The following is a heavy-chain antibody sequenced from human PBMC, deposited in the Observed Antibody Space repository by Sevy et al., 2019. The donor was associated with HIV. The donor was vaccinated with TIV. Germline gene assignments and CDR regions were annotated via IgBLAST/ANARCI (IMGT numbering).Heavy chain of an antibody. J-gene: IGHJ6*02. Sequence: GGSLRLSCAASGFTFSSYSMNWVRQAPGKRLEWVSYISSSSSTIYYADSVKGRFTISRDNAKNSLYLQMNSLRDEDTAVYYCARDGFPMGDLWSGYPQYYYGMDVWGQGTTVTVSS. CDR2: ISSSSSTI. V-gene: IGHV3-48*02. CDR1: GFTFSSYS. D-gene: IGHD3-3*01. CDR3: ARDGFPMGDLWSGYPQYYYGMDV.